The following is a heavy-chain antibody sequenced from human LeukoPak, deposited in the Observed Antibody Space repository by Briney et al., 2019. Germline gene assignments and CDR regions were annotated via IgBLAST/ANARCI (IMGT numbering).Heavy chain of an antibody. CDR1: GFTFSGYA. CDR2: ISYDGSAK. V-gene: IGHV3-30-3*01. J-gene: IGHJ4*02. Sequence: GGSLRLSCAASGFTFSGYAMHWVRQAPGKGLEWVAIISYDGSAKYFADSVKGRFTISRDNAKNSLFLQMNSLRDEDTAVYYCARGYYSLGYFDYWGQGALVTVSS. D-gene: IGHD3-22*01. CDR3: ARGYYSLGYFDY.